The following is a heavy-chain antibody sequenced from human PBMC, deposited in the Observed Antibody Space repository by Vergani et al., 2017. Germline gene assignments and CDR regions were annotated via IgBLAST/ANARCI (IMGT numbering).Heavy chain of an antibody. CDR3: ASTNNNWNDYYFDY. D-gene: IGHD1-20*01. V-gene: IGHV3-11*01. CDR1: GFTFSDYY. J-gene: IGHJ4*02. CDR2: ISSSGSTI. Sequence: QVQLVESGGGVVQPGGSLRLSCAASGFTFSDYYMSWIRQAPGKGLEWVSYISSSGSTIYYADSVKGRFTISRDNAKNSLYLQMNSLRAEDTAVYYCASTNNNWNDYYFDYWGQGTLVTVSS.